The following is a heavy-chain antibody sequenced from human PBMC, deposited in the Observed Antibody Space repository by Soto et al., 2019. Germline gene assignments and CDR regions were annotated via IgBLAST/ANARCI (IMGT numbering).Heavy chain of an antibody. V-gene: IGHV3-23*01. D-gene: IGHD3-10*01. Sequence: EVQLLESGGGLVQPGGSLRLSCAASGFTFSSYAMSWVRQAPGKGLEWVSAISGSGGSTYYADSVKGRFTISRDNSKNTLYLQMTSLRAEDTAVYYCAQAGGFGGYWYFDLWGRGTLVTVSS. J-gene: IGHJ2*01. CDR1: GFTFSSYA. CDR2: ISGSGGST. CDR3: AQAGGFGGYWYFDL.